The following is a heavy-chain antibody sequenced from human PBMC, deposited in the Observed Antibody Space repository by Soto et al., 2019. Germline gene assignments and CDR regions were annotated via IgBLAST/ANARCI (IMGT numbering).Heavy chain of an antibody. D-gene: IGHD1-26*01. Sequence: PGGSLRLSCAASGFTFSSYSMNWVRQAPGKGLEWVSSISSSSSYIYYADSVKGRFTISRDNAKNSLYLQMNSLRAEDTAVYYYARARGVGAILHDAFDIWGQGTMVTVSS. V-gene: IGHV3-21*01. CDR3: ARARGVGAILHDAFDI. J-gene: IGHJ3*02. CDR2: ISSSSSYI. CDR1: GFTFSSYS.